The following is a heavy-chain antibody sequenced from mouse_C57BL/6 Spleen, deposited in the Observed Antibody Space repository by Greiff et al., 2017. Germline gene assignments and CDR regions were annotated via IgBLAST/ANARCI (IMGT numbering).Heavy chain of an antibody. CDR3: TTTGDYYGSSRFAY. V-gene: IGHV14-4*01. CDR1: GFNIQDDY. J-gene: IGHJ3*01. D-gene: IGHD1-1*01. Sequence: VQLQQSGAELVRPGASVKLSCTASGFNIQDDYMHWVKQRPEQGLEWIGWIDPEKGDTEYASKFQGQATITADTSSNTAYLQLSSLTSEDTAVYYCTTTGDYYGSSRFAYWGQETLVTVSA. CDR2: IDPEKGDT.